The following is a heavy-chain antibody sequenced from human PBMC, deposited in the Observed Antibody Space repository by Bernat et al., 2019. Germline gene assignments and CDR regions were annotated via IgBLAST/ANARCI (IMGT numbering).Heavy chain of an antibody. V-gene: IGHV3-48*03. CDR3: ARAHLEVAANNPFDP. CDR2: IPSGNTI. D-gene: IGHD6-19*01. CDR1: GFTFSSYG. J-gene: IGHJ5*02. Sequence: GGGGVGRGGALGGSCAASGFTFSSYGMSWVRQAPGKGLERVSLIPSGNTIYYADSVKGRFTISRDNVKNSLYLQMNSLRPDDTAIYYCARAHLEVAANNPFDPWGQGTLVTVSS.